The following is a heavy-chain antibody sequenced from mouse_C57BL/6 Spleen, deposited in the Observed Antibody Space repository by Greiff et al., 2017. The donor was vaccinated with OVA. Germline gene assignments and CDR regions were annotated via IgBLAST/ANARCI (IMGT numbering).Heavy chain of an antibody. J-gene: IGHJ3*01. CDR2: IYPGSGST. CDR1: GYTFTSYW. CDR3: ATNDYDRAWFAY. Sequence: QVQLKQPGAELVKPGASVKMSCKASGYTFTSYWITWVKQRPGQGLEWIGDIYPGSGSTNYNEKFKSKATLTVDTSSSTAYMQLSSLTSEDSAVYYCATNDYDRAWFAYWGQGTLVTVSA. V-gene: IGHV1-55*01. D-gene: IGHD2-4*01.